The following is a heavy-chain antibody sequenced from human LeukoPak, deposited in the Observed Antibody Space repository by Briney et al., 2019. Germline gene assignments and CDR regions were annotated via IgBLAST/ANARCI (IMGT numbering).Heavy chain of an antibody. CDR3: AKDFFSVFVVVPAAIGYFDY. CDR2: ISGSGGST. CDR1: GFTFSSYA. V-gene: IGHV3-23*01. J-gene: IGHJ4*02. Sequence: GGSLRLSCAASGFTFSSYAMSWVRQAPGKGLEWVSAISGSGGSTYYADSVKGRFTISRDNSKNTLYLQMNSLRAEDTAVYYCAKDFFSVFVVVPAAIGYFDYWGQGTLVTVSS. D-gene: IGHD2-2*02.